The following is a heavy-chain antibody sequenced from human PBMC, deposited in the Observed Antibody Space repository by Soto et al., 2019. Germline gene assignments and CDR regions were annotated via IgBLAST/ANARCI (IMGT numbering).Heavy chain of an antibody. V-gene: IGHV1-18*01. J-gene: IGHJ6*02. D-gene: IGHD6-6*01. CDR1: GYTFTSYG. Sequence: GPPVKVSCKAAGYTFTSYGISWVRQALGQGLEWMGWISAYNGNTNYAQKLQGRVTMTTDTSTSTAYMELRSLRSDDTAVYYCARGTGRGSALGMDVWGQGTTVPVSS. CDR3: ARGTGRGSALGMDV. CDR2: ISAYNGNT.